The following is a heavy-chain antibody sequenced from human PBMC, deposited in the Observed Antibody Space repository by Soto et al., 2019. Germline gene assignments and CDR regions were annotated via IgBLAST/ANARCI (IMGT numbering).Heavy chain of an antibody. J-gene: IGHJ6*02. CDR2: IYYSWST. CDR1: GDSVSSYY. D-gene: IGHD3-10*01. V-gene: IGHV4-59*02. CDR3: ARAFVTMFRGVPHYYGMDV. Sequence: SETLSLTCTVSGDSVSSYYWSWIRQPPGKGLEWIGYIYYSWSTKYNPSLKSRVTTSVDTSKNQFSLKLTSVTAADTAVYYCARAFVTMFRGVPHYYGMDVWGQGTTDTVSS.